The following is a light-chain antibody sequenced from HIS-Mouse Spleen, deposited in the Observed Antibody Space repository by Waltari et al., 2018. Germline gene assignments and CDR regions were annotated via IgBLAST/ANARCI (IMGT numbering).Light chain of an antibody. CDR2: GAS. CDR3: QQYGSSGT. CDR1: QSVRSRY. V-gene: IGKV3-20*01. Sequence: EIVLTQSPGTLSLSPGARATLSCRASQSVRSRYLAWYQQKPGQAPRLLIYGASSRATGIPDRFSGSGSGTDFTLTISRLEPEDFAVYYCQQYGSSGTFGQGTKVEIK. J-gene: IGKJ1*01.